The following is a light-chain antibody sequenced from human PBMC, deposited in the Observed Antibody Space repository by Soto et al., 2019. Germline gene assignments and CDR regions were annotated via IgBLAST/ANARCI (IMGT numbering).Light chain of an antibody. J-gene: IGLJ2*01. CDR2: EVS. CDR3: SSYTSSSTLGVV. CDR1: SSDVGGYNY. V-gene: IGLV2-14*01. Sequence: QSALTQPASVSGSPGQSITISCTGTSSDVGGYNYVSWYQQHPGKAPKLMIYEVSTRPSGVSNRFSGSKSGNTASLTISGLQAEDEADYYCSSYTSSSTLGVVFGGGTQLTVL.